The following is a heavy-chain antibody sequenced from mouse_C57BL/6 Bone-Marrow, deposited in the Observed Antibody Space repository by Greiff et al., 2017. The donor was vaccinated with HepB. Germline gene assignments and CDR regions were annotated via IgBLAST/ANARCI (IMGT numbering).Heavy chain of an antibody. V-gene: IGHV1-69*01. J-gene: IGHJ3*01. Sequence: VQLQQPGAELVMPGASVKLSCKASGYTFTSYWMHWVKQRPGQGLEWIGEIDPSDSYTNYNQKFKGKSTLTVDKSSSTAYMQLSSLTSEDSAVYYCARSIYYDYAWFAHWGQGTLVTVSA. CDR2: IDPSDSYT. D-gene: IGHD2-4*01. CDR3: ARSIYYDYAWFAH. CDR1: GYTFTSYW.